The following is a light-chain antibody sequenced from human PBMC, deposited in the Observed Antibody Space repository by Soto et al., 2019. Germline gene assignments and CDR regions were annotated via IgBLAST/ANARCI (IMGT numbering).Light chain of an antibody. V-gene: IGKV3-11*01. Sequence: EIVLTQSPATLSLSPGERVTLSCRASQSVSSYLAWYQQKPGQAPRLLIYDASNRATGIPARFSGSGSGTDFTLTITSLAPEDFAVYYCQHRSNWLAFGGGTKVEIK. CDR2: DAS. J-gene: IGKJ4*01. CDR3: QHRSNWLA. CDR1: QSVSSY.